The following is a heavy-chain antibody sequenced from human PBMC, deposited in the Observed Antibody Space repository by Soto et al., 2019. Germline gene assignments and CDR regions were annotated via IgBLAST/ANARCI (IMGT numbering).Heavy chain of an antibody. CDR3: ASIVDYGDHY. D-gene: IGHD4-17*01. CDR2: ISGTSDTI. V-gene: IGHV3-48*01. Sequence: EVQLVESGGGLVKPGGSLRVSCVASGLAFGSYTMSWVRQAPGKGLEWLSSISGTSDTIHYADSVKGRFTIPRDNAARSLSLQMISLRVEDSAMYYCASIVDYGDHYWGHGIRVTVSS. J-gene: IGHJ1*01. CDR1: GLAFGSYT.